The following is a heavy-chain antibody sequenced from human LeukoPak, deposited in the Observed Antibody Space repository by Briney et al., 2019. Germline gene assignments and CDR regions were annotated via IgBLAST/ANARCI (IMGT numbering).Heavy chain of an antibody. CDR2: INPNSGGT. CDR1: GYTFTSYY. Sequence: ASVKVSCKASGYTFTSYYMHWVRQAPGQGLEWMGWINPNSGGTNYAQKFQGRVTMTRDTSISTAYMELSRLRSDDTAVYYCARDDGYCSGGSCYDNWFDPWGQGTLVTVSS. D-gene: IGHD2-15*01. V-gene: IGHV1-2*02. CDR3: ARDDGYCSGGSCYDNWFDP. J-gene: IGHJ5*02.